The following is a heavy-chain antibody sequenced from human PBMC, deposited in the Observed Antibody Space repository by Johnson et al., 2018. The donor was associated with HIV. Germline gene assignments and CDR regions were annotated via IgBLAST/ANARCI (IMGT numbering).Heavy chain of an antibody. CDR2: ISYDGTKK. CDR3: ARGKAWIQSWDDAFDI. V-gene: IGHV3-30-3*01. D-gene: IGHD5-18*01. Sequence: QVQLVESGGGVVQPGRSLRLSCVASGFPFSTYAIHWVRQAPGKGLEWVAVISYDGTKKYYADSVNGRFTMSRDNSKNTIYLQTNSLRREDTAVYYCARGKAWIQSWDDAFDIWGQGTVVTVSS. CDR1: GFPFSTYA. J-gene: IGHJ3*02.